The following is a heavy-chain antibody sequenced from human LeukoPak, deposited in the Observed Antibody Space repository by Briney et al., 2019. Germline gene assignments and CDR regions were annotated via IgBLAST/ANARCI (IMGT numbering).Heavy chain of an antibody. V-gene: IGHV1-46*01. CDR3: ARGLPSGPLAAAEFDY. CDR2: INPSGGST. CDR1: GYTFTSYY. Sequence: APVKVSCKASGYTFTSYYVHWVRQAPGQGLEWMGIINPSGGSTSYAQKFQGRVTMTRDTSTSTVYMELSSLRSEDTAVYYCARGLPSGPLAAAEFDYWGQGTLVTVSS. D-gene: IGHD6-13*01. J-gene: IGHJ4*02.